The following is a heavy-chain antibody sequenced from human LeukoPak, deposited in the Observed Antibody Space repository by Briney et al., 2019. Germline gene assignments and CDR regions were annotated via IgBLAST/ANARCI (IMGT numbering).Heavy chain of an antibody. CDR2: IKSKTYGETT. CDR3: TRIRDAYTLDY. CDR1: GFSCGDYA. Sequence: GGSLRLPCTGSGFSCGDYAMSWVRHAPGKGLEWLGFIKSKTYGETTGYAASVRGRFTISRDDSESIAYLQMNSLKTEDTAVYFCTRIRDAYTLDYWGQGTLVTVSS. D-gene: IGHD5-24*01. J-gene: IGHJ4*02. V-gene: IGHV3-49*04.